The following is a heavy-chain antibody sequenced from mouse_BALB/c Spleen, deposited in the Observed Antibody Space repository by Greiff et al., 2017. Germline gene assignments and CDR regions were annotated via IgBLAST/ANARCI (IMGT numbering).Heavy chain of an antibody. CDR3: ARDGDASYYGSSYYAMDY. CDR2: IYYSGTI. Sequence: VQLKESGPGLVKPSQTVSLTCTVTGISITTGNYRWSWIRQFPGNKLEWIGYIYYSGTITYNPSLTSRTTITRDTSKNQFFLEMNSLTAEDTATYYCARDGDASYYGSSYYAMDYWGQGTSVTVSS. D-gene: IGHD1-1*01. CDR1: GISITTGNYR. J-gene: IGHJ4*01. V-gene: IGHV3-5*02.